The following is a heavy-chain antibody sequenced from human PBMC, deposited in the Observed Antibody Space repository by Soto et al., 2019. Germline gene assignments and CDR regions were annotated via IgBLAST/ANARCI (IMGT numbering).Heavy chain of an antibody. D-gene: IGHD3-9*01. J-gene: IGHJ3*02. V-gene: IGHV4-59*01. Sequence: LTCTVSGGSITRYYWSWIRQPPGKGQEWIGNIFYSGATNYSPSLKSRLTISVDTSKNQFSLTLRSVTAADTAVYYWAAEGSYDILTGFYTPRSFDTWGQGTMVTVSS. CDR1: GGSITRYY. CDR3: AAEGSYDILTGFYTPRSFDT. CDR2: IFYSGAT.